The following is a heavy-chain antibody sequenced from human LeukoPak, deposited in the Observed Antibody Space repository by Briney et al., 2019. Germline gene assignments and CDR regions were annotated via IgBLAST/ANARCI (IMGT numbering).Heavy chain of an antibody. CDR2: IYYSGST. J-gene: IGHJ4*02. D-gene: IGHD5-12*01. CDR3: ARGRVATIGLIDY. V-gene: IGHV4-61*01. CDR1: GGSISSSSYY. Sequence: SETLSLTCTVSGGSISSSSYYWSWIRQPPGKGLEWIGYIYYSGSTNYNPSLKSRVTISVDTSKNQFSLRLSSVTAADTAVYYCARGRVATIGLIDYWGQGTLVTVSS.